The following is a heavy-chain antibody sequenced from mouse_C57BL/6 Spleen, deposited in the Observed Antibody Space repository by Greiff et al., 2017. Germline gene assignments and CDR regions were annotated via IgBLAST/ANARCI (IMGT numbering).Heavy chain of an antibody. Sequence: EVMLVESGGGLVKPGGSLKLSCAASGFTFSDYGMHWVRQAPEKGLEWVAYISSGSSTIYYADTVKGRFTISRDNAKDTLFLQMTSLRAEDTAMYYSARWDDYDVGHWGQGTTLTVSS. CDR2: ISSGSSTI. CDR1: GFTFSDYG. CDR3: ARWDDYDVGH. V-gene: IGHV5-17*01. J-gene: IGHJ2*01. D-gene: IGHD2-4*01.